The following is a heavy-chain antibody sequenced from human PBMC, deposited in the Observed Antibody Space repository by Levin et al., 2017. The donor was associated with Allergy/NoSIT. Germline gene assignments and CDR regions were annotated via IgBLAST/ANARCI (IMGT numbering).Heavy chain of an antibody. CDR1: GGSISSYY. J-gene: IGHJ6*02. D-gene: IGHD3-3*01. CDR3: ASLSQYDFWSGGYYYGMDG. V-gene: IGHV4-59*01. CDR2: MYYSGST. Sequence: PSETLSLTCTVSGGSISSYYWSWIRQPPGKGLEWIGCMYYSGSTNYNPSLKSRVTISVDTSKNQFSLKLSSVTAADTAVYYCASLSQYDFWSGGYYYGMDGWGQGTTVTVSS.